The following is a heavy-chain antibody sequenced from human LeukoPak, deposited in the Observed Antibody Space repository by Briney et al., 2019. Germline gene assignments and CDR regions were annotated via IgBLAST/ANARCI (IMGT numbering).Heavy chain of an antibody. CDR3: ARGRGGPTGLNYFGY. J-gene: IGHJ4*02. D-gene: IGHD1-1*01. V-gene: IGHV3-23*01. CDR1: GFTFSSYA. Sequence: GGSLRLSCAASGFTFSSYALSWVRQAPGKGLEWVSGISGSGGSTYYADSVKGRFTISRDNSKNTLYLQMSSLRAEDTAVYYCARGRGGPTGLNYFGYWGQGTLVTVSS. CDR2: ISGSGGST.